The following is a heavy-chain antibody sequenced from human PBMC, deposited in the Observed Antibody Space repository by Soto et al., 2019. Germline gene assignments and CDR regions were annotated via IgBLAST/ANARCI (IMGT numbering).Heavy chain of an antibody. CDR2: INPSGGST. CDR3: AREKGITGTTGLDY. D-gene: IGHD1-7*01. V-gene: IGHV1-46*02. CDR1: EDTFNSYT. J-gene: IGHJ4*02. Sequence: ASVKVSCKASEDTFNSYTISWVRQAPGQGLEWMGRINPSGGSTSYAQKFQGRVTMTRDTSTSTVYMELSSLRSEDTAVYYCAREKGITGTTGLDYWGQGTLVTVSS.